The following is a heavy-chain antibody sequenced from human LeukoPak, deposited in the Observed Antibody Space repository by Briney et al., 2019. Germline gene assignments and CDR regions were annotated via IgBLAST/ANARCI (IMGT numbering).Heavy chain of an antibody. V-gene: IGHV1-3*01. CDR2: INAGNGNT. CDR3: AAFGHNWNAAGYHYGMDV. Sequence: ASVKVSCKTSEYTFTSYAMHWVRQAPGQRLEWMGWINAGNGNTKYSQKFQGRVTITSDTSASTAYMELSSLRSDDTAVYYCAAFGHNWNAAGYHYGMDVWGKGTTVTVSS. D-gene: IGHD1-1*01. CDR1: EYTFTSYA. J-gene: IGHJ6*04.